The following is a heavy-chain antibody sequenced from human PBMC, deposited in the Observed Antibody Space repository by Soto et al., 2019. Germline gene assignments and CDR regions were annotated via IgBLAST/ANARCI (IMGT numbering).Heavy chain of an antibody. Sequence: PSETLSLTCTVSGGSISSYYWSWIRQPPGKGLEWIGYIYYSGSTNYNPSLKSRVTISVDTSKNQFSLKLSSVTAADTAVYYRARRWGYAFDIWGQGTMVTVS. J-gene: IGHJ3*02. V-gene: IGHV4-59*08. CDR3: ARRWGYAFDI. CDR1: GGSISSYY. CDR2: IYYSGST. D-gene: IGHD1-26*01.